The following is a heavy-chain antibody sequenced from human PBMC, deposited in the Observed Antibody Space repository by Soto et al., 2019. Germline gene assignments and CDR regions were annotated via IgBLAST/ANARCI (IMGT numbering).Heavy chain of an antibody. Sequence: GXSVKVSCKASGGTFSSYAISWVRQAPGQGLEWMGGIIPIFGTANYAQKFQGRVTITADESTSTAYMELSSLRSEYTAVYYCARIVHYDILTGYYNASGDAFDIWGQGTMVTVSS. CDR2: IIPIFGTA. J-gene: IGHJ3*02. CDR3: ARIVHYDILTGYYNASGDAFDI. CDR1: GGTFSSYA. D-gene: IGHD3-9*01. V-gene: IGHV1-69*13.